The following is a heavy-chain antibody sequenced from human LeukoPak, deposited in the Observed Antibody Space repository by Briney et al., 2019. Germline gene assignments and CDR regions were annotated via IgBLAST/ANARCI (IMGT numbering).Heavy chain of an antibody. D-gene: IGHD6-6*01. J-gene: IGHJ4*02. V-gene: IGHV3-7*01. CDR3: ARGLSGYSSSLGY. Sequence: GGSLRLSCAASGFTFSRYWMSWVRQAPGKGLEWVANIKQDGSEKYYVDSVKGRFTISRDNAKNSLYLQMNSLRAEDTAVYYCARGLSGYSSSLGYWGQGTLVIVSS. CDR1: GFTFSRYW. CDR2: IKQDGSEK.